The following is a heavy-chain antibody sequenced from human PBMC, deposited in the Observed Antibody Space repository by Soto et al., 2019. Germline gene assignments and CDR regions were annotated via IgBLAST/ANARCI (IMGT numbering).Heavy chain of an antibody. V-gene: IGHV1-3*01. J-gene: IGHJ4*02. Sequence: GSVKVSFKASGYPFTSYAMHLVRQAPGQSLEWMGWINAGNGNTKYSQKFQGRVTITRDTSASTAYMELSSLRSEDTAVYYCARASHCGGDCKSTPPLDYWGQGTMVTVSS. D-gene: IGHD2-21*02. CDR2: INAGNGNT. CDR1: GYPFTSYA. CDR3: ARASHCGGDCKSTPPLDY.